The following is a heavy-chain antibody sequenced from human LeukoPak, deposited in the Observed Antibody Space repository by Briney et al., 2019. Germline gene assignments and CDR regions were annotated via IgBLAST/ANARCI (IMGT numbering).Heavy chain of an antibody. D-gene: IGHD3-22*01. CDR1: GFTFSSYA. CDR3: AKDTANYYDSSAHDY. V-gene: IGHV3-23*01. J-gene: IGHJ4*02. CDR2: ISGSGGST. Sequence: GGSLRLSCAASGFTFSSYAMSWVRQAPGKGLEWVSAISGSGGSTYYADSVKGRFTISRDNSKNTLYLQMNSLRAEDTAVYYCAKDTANYYDSSAHDYWGQGTLVTVSS.